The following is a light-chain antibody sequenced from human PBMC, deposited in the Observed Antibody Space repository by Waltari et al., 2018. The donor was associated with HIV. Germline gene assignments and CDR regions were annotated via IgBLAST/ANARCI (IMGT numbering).Light chain of an antibody. Sequence: QFALTQPASVSGSPGQSITVSCTGTNSDIGYYNYVSWYQQHPGKAPKLIIYEVSNRPSGVSNRFSGSKSGNTASLTISGLQAEDEADYFCSSLTNSATLSVLVGGGTKLTVL. CDR1: NSDIGYYNY. CDR3: SSLTNSATLSVL. CDR2: EVS. J-gene: IGLJ2*01. V-gene: IGLV2-14*01.